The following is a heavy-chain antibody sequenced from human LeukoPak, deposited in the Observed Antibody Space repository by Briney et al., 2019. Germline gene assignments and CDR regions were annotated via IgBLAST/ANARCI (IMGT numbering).Heavy chain of an antibody. J-gene: IGHJ4*02. CDR3: ARRFGRYYYDGSGYYYFDY. Sequence: SETLSLTCTVSGGSISSSSYYWGWIRQPPGKGLEWIGEINHSGSTNYNPSLKSRVIISVDTSKNQFSLKLSSVTAADTAVYYCARRFGRYYYDGSGYYYFDYWGQGTLVTVSS. V-gene: IGHV4-39*07. CDR2: INHSGST. D-gene: IGHD3-22*01. CDR1: GGSISSSSYY.